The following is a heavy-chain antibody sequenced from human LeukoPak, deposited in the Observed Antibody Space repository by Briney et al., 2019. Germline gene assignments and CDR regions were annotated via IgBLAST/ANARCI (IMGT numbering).Heavy chain of an antibody. J-gene: IGHJ4*02. CDR3: SRENGAFSPFGY. D-gene: IGHD2-8*01. CDR1: GGSITTTNW. V-gene: IGHV4-4*02. Sequence: SETLSLTCGVSGGSITTTNWWSRVRQPPGQGLEWIGEIHLSGRTNYNPSLNSRVTLALDTSKNHLSLSLTSVTAADTAVYYCSRENGAFSPFGYWGQGTLVTVPS. CDR2: IHLSGRT.